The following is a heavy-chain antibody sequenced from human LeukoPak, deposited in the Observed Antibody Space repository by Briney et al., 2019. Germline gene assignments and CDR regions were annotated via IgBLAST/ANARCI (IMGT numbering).Heavy chain of an antibody. J-gene: IGHJ3*02. Sequence: PGGSLRLSCAASGFTFSSYRMSWVRQAPGKGLECVANINQDGSKVYYVDSVKGRFTISRDKAKKSLFLQMNSLRAEDTAVYYCARPIYSSSWDAFNIWGQGTMVTVSS. CDR3: ARPIYSSSWDAFNI. D-gene: IGHD6-13*01. V-gene: IGHV3-7*01. CDR1: GFTFSSYR. CDR2: INQDGSKV.